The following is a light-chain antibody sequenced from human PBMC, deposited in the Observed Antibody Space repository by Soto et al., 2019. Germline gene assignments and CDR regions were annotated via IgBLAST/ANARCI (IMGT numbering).Light chain of an antibody. Sequence: QSALTQPPSVSAAPGQKVTISCSGSSSNIDNNYVSWYQQLPGTAPKLLIYENNKRPSGIPDRFSGSKSGTSATLGITGLQTGDEADYYCGTWDSSLSTGVFGGGTKLTVL. CDR1: SSNIDNNY. V-gene: IGLV1-51*02. CDR2: ENN. J-gene: IGLJ3*02. CDR3: GTWDSSLSTGV.